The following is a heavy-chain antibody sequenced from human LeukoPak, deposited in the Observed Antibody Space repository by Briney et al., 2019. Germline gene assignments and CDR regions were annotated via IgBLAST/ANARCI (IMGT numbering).Heavy chain of an antibody. D-gene: IGHD2-15*01. V-gene: IGHV3-11*04. CDR2: ISSSGSTI. Sequence: PGGSPRLSCAASGFTFSDYYMSWIRQAPGKGLEWVSYISSSGSTIYYADSVKGRFTISRDNAKNSLYLQMNSLRAEDTAVYYCARELRRRVVAATLGYWGQGTLVTVSS. CDR1: GFTFSDYY. CDR3: ARELRRRVVAATLGY. J-gene: IGHJ4*02.